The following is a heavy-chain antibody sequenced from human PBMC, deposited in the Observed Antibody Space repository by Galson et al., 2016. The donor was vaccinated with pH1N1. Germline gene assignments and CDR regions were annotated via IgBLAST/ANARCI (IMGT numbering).Heavy chain of an antibody. CDR2: TYYRSKRYN. Sequence: CAISGDSVSSNSATWNWIRQSPSRGLEWLGRTYYRSKRYNDYAESVKSRISISPDTSKNQLSLQLNSVTPADTAVYYCARGVIDYDFWSGYQDHAAFDIWGQGTMVIVSS. CDR3: ARGVIDYDFWSGYQDHAAFDI. CDR1: GDSVSSNSAT. J-gene: IGHJ3*02. V-gene: IGHV6-1*01. D-gene: IGHD3-3*01.